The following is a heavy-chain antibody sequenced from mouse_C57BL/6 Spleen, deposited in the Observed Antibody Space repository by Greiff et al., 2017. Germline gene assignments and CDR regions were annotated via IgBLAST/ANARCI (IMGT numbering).Heavy chain of an antibody. CDR2: IHPNSGSP. CDR3: ARRIYYGNYDYFDY. V-gene: IGHV1-64*01. J-gene: IGHJ2*01. CDR1: GYTFTSYW. Sequence: QVQLQQPGAELVKPGASVKLSCKASGYTFTSYWMHWVKRRPGQGLGWIGMIHPNSGSPNSNEKFKSKATLTVDKSSSTAYMQISSLTSEDSAVYYCARRIYYGNYDYFDYWGQGTTLTVSS. D-gene: IGHD2-1*01.